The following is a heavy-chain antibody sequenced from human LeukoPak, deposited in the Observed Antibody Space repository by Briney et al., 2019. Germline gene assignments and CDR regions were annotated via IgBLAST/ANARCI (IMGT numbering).Heavy chain of an antibody. D-gene: IGHD1-1*01. Sequence: ASVKVSCKASGGTFSSYAISWVRQAPGQGLEWMGWMNPNSGNTGYAQKFQGRVTMTRNTSISTAYMELSSLRSEDTAVYYCAREGLPLRTGTTIFDYWGQGTLVTVSS. CDR2: MNPNSGNT. J-gene: IGHJ4*02. CDR1: GGTFSSYA. V-gene: IGHV1-8*02. CDR3: AREGLPLRTGTTIFDY.